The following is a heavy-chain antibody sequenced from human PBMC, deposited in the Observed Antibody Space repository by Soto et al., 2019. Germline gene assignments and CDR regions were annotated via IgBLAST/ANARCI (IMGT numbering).Heavy chain of an antibody. J-gene: IGHJ4*02. Sequence: WTWLRQHPGKALEWIGYIYFSGSTNYSPALNSRVTMSVDTSKNQFSLKLNSVTAADTAVYYCARGAQLATNPYYFDSWGQGTLVTVSS. V-gene: IGHV4-31*02. CDR3: ARGAQLATNPYYFDS. D-gene: IGHD6-13*01. CDR2: IYFSGST.